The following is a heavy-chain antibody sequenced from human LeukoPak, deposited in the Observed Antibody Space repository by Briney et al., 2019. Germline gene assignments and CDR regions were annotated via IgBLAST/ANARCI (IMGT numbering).Heavy chain of an antibody. Sequence: PSETLSLTCTVSGASISSSRSFWGWIRQPPGKGLEWIVSIFSGGNTYYNPSLNSRVSIPIDTSKNQFSLRLSSVTAADTAFYFCARPQLGSSAGYVDYWGQGILVTVSS. CDR3: ARPQLGSSAGYVDY. V-gene: IGHV4-39*01. D-gene: IGHD3-9*01. CDR1: GASISSSRSF. J-gene: IGHJ4*02. CDR2: IFSGGNT.